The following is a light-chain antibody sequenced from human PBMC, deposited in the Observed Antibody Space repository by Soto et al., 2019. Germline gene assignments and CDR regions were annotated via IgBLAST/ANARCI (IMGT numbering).Light chain of an antibody. CDR1: QNVRSN. Sequence: LTEAAASQTETAEERATLSCRASQNVRSNLAWYQQKPGQAPRLLIYGASSRATGIPDRFSGSGSGTEFTLTFSSLQSEDFVVYFCAEYNNWPHSFGGGTKVDIK. V-gene: IGKV3D-15*01. CDR2: GAS. J-gene: IGKJ4*01. CDR3: AEYNNWPHS.